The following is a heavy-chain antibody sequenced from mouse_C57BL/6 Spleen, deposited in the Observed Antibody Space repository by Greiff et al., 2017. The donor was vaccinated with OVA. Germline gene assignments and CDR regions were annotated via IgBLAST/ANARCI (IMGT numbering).Heavy chain of an antibody. Sequence: QVQLQQSGAELVRPGTSVKMSCKASGYTFTNYWIGWAKQRPGHGLEWIGDIYPGGGYTNYNEKFKGKATLTADKSSSTAYMQFSSLTSEDSAIYYGARWANWDVDYAMDYWGQGTSVTVSS. CDR2: IYPGGGYT. V-gene: IGHV1-63*01. CDR1: GYTFTNYW. CDR3: ARWANWDVDYAMDY. J-gene: IGHJ4*01. D-gene: IGHD4-1*01.